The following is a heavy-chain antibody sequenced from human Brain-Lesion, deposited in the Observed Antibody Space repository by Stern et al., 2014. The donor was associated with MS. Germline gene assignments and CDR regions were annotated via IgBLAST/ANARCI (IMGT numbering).Heavy chain of an antibody. D-gene: IGHD2-2*01. CDR3: AGAIGKYELLEAFDM. V-gene: IGHV4-30-4*01. CDR1: GASIGGGGYF. Sequence: VQLVESGPGLVKPSQTLPLTCTVSGASIGGGGYFLSLVPPAPAEGLAWVGRIYYSGTTYYKPSLKSRVTISLDTSKNQFSLNLSSVTAADTAVYYCAGAIGKYELLEAFDMWGQGTKVTVSS. J-gene: IGHJ3*02. CDR2: IYYSGTT.